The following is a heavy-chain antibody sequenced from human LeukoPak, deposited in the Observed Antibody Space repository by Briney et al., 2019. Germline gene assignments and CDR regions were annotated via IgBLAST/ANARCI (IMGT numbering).Heavy chain of an antibody. CDR3: GRHQHSGSYGAFDI. CDR1: GYTFTAYW. J-gene: IGHJ3*02. Sequence: GESLKISCKGSGYTFTAYWIGWVRQMPGKGLEWVGIIHPGDSATRYSPSFQGQVTISADKSITTAYLQWSSLKASDTAMYYCGRHQHSGSYGAFDIWGQGTMVTVSS. V-gene: IGHV5-51*01. D-gene: IGHD1-26*01. CDR2: IHPGDSAT.